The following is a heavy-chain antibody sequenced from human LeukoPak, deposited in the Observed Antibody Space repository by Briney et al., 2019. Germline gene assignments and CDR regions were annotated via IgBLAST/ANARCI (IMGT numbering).Heavy chain of an antibody. J-gene: IGHJ4*02. CDR3: AGLAYSSGVPFVDY. Sequence: PGGSLRLSCAASGFTFSSYSMNWVRQAPGKGLEWVSSISSSSSYIYYADSVKGRFTISRDNAKNSLYLQMNSLRAEDTAVYYCAGLAYSSGVPFVDYWGQGTLVTVSS. CDR2: ISSSSSYI. D-gene: IGHD6-19*01. CDR1: GFTFSSYS. V-gene: IGHV3-21*01.